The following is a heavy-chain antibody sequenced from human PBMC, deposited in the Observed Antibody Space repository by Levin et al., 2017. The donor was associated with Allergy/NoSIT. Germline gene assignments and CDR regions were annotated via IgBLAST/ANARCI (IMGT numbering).Heavy chain of an antibody. Sequence: LSLTCAASGFTFSSYSMNWVRQAPGKGLEWVSYISSSSSTIYYADSVKGRFTISRDNAKNSLYLQMNSLRAEDTAVYYCASRADFWSGYYVPPDYWGQGTLVTVSS. J-gene: IGHJ4*02. V-gene: IGHV3-48*01. CDR1: GFTFSSYS. CDR3: ASRADFWSGYYVPPDY. CDR2: ISSSSSTI. D-gene: IGHD3-3*01.